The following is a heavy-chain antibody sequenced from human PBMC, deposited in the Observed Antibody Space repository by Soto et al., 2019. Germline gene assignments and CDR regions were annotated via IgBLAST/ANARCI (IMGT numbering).Heavy chain of an antibody. CDR2: IYSGGST. D-gene: IGHD3-3*01. J-gene: IGHJ4*02. CDR3: ARDRYDFDYFDY. CDR1: GFTVSSNY. V-gene: IGHV3-53*01. Sequence: EVQLVESGGGLIQPGGSLRLSCAASGFTVSSNYMSWVRQAPGKGLEWVSVIYSGGSTYYADSVKGRFTISRDNAKNTLYLQMISLRAEDTAVYYCARDRYDFDYFDYWGQGTLVTVSS.